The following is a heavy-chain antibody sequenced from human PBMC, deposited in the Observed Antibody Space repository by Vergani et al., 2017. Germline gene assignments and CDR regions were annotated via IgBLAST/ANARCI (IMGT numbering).Heavy chain of an antibody. Sequence: QVQLHESGPGLVKPSETLSLTCTVSGDSLSPYFWTWIRQPPGQGLEWFGYISYSGDTNCAPSLKSRVSISLDTSKNQFSLQVNSVTPSDTAVYYCARGGWLVPDVWGQGTLVTVSS. V-gene: IGHV4-59*01. CDR3: ARGGWLVPDV. D-gene: IGHD2-21*02. J-gene: IGHJ4*02. CDR1: GDSLSPYF. CDR2: ISYSGDT.